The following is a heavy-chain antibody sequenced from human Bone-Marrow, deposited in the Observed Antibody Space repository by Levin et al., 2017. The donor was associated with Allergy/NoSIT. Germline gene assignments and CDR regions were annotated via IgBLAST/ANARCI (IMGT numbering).Heavy chain of an antibody. CDR1: GFTFTTYA. CDR3: AKVDQIVLVPAVMGWFDP. J-gene: IGHJ5*02. CDR2: ISGTGTST. Sequence: PGGSLRLSCAASGFTFTTYALSWVRQPPGKGLEWVSGISGTGTSTYYADSVKGRFTISRDNSKNTLYLQMNSLRAADTAVYYCAKVDQIVLVPAVMGWFDPWGQGTLVTVSS. V-gene: IGHV3-23*01. D-gene: IGHD2-15*01.